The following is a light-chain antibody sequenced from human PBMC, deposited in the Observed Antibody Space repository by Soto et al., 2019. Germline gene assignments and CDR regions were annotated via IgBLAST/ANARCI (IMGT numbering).Light chain of an antibody. J-gene: IGLJ3*02. CDR3: CSYAGSSTWV. Sequence: QSVLTQPASVSGSPGQSITISCTGTSSDVGGYNLVSWYQKHPGKAPKLMIYEDSKRPSGVSNRFSGSKSGNTASLTISGLQTEDEADYYCCSYAGSSTWVFGGGTKLTVL. CDR1: SSDVGGYNL. V-gene: IGLV2-23*01. CDR2: EDS.